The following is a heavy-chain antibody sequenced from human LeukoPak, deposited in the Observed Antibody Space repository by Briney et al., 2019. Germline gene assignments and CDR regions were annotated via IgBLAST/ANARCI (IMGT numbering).Heavy chain of an antibody. CDR1: GYKFISYA. D-gene: IGHD3-10*01. V-gene: IGHV7-4-1*02. CDR3: ARGGYYGGSGTYGFFD. J-gene: IGHJ1*01. CDR2: INTDTGNP. Sequence: ASVKVSCKGSGYKFISYAMNWVRQAPGQGPEWMGWINTDTGNPTYARGFTGQYVFSVDTSVTTAYLQINSLRTEDTAAYYCARGGYYGGSGTYGFFDWGQGSLVTVSS.